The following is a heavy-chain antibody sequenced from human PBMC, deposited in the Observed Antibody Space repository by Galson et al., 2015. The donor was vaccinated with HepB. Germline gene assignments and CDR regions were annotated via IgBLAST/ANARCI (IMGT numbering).Heavy chain of an antibody. Sequence: SLRLSCADSGFTFSSYAMSWVRQAPGTGLVWVSVISGSGGSTYYADSVKGRFTISRDNSKNTLYPQMNSLRAEDTAVYYCAKAKFHWGGYYSPFDYWGQGTLVTVSS. CDR3: AKAKFHWGGYYSPFDY. CDR1: GFTFSSYA. D-gene: IGHD3-3*01. J-gene: IGHJ4*02. CDR2: ISGSGGST. V-gene: IGHV3-23*01.